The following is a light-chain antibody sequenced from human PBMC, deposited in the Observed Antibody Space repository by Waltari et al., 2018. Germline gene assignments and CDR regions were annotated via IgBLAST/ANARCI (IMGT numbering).Light chain of an antibody. Sequence: QSALTQPASVSGSPGQSITISCTGSLRDVGGYDYVSWYQQHPGQAPKVMIYDVTNRPSGVSDRFSGSKSGNTASLTISGLQAEDEADYYCSSYTSTYTLVFGGGTRLTVL. CDR3: SSYTSTYTLV. J-gene: IGLJ3*02. CDR1: LRDVGGYDY. CDR2: DVT. V-gene: IGLV2-14*01.